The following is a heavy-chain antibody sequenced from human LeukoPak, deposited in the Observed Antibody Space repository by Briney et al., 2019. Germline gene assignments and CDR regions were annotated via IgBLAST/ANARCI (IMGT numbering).Heavy chain of an antibody. CDR2: INPNSGGT. D-gene: IGHD1-1*01. Sequence: ASVKVSCKASGYTFTGYHIHWVRQAPGQGLEWVGWINPNSGGTNYAQKFQGRVTMTRDTSISTAYMELSRLGSDDTAVYYCARDLLGQLHYFDYWGQGTLVTVSS. J-gene: IGHJ4*02. CDR1: GYTFTGYH. CDR3: ARDLLGQLHYFDY. V-gene: IGHV1-2*02.